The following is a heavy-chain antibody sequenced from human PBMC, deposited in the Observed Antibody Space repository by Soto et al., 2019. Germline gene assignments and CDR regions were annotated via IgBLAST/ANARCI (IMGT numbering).Heavy chain of an antibody. CDR2: VYYSGST. V-gene: IGHV4-59*01. Sequence: SETLSLTCTVSGASISSSYWSWIRQSPGKGLEWIGYVYYSGSTKYNPSLKSRVTISVDTSKNQFSLKLSSVTAADTAVYYCVRGYYDSNGQSNTFDIWGQGTMVTVSS. J-gene: IGHJ3*02. CDR1: GASISSSY. CDR3: VRGYYDSNGQSNTFDI. D-gene: IGHD3-22*01.